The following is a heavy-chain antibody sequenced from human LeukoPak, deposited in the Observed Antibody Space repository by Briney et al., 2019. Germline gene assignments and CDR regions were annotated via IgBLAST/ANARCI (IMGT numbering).Heavy chain of an antibody. Sequence: ASVKVSCKASGYTFTGYYMHWVRQAPGQGLERMGWINPNSGGTNYAQKFQGRVTMTRDTSISTAYMELSRLRSDDTAVYYCARGPSPYSNFDYWGQGTLVTVSS. V-gene: IGHV1-2*02. J-gene: IGHJ4*02. D-gene: IGHD4-11*01. CDR2: INPNSGGT. CDR1: GYTFTGYY. CDR3: ARGPSPYSNFDY.